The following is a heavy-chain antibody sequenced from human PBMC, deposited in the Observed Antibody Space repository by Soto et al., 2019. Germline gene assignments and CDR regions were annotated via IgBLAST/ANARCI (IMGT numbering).Heavy chain of an antibody. CDR1: GYTFTSYD. Sequence: QVQLVQSGAEGKKPGASVKVSCKASGYTFTSYDINWVRQATGQGLEWMGWMNPNSGNTGYAQKFQGRVTMTRNTSISTAYMELSSLRSEDTAVYYCARGPAYSYYYGMDVWGQGTTVTVSS. V-gene: IGHV1-8*01. CDR2: MNPNSGNT. CDR3: ARGPAYSYYYGMDV. J-gene: IGHJ6*02.